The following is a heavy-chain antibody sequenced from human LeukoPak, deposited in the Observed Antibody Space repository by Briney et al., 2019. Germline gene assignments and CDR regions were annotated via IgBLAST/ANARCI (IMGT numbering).Heavy chain of an antibody. CDR3: AREQTAARPLDY. V-gene: IGHV4-4*07. D-gene: IGHD6-6*01. Sequence: SETLSLTCTVSGGSISSYFWSWIRQPTGKGLEWIGRIHTSGNTNYNPSLKSRVTMSVDASKNQVSLNLSSVTAADTAVYYCAREQTAARPLDYWGQGTLVTVSS. CDR2: IHTSGNT. J-gene: IGHJ4*02. CDR1: GGSISSYF.